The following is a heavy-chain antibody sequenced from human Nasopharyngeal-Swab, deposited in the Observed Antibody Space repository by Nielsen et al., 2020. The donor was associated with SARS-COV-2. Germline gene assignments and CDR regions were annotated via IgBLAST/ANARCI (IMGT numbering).Heavy chain of an antibody. Sequence: GESLKISCAASGFTFSSYGMHWVRQAPGKGLEWVAVISYDGSNKNYADSVKGRFTISRDNSKNTLYLQMNSLRAEDTAVYYCARDGVRPGYSSGWKYYYYGMDVWGQGTTVTVSS. V-gene: IGHV3-30*03. CDR2: ISYDGSNK. J-gene: IGHJ6*02. D-gene: IGHD6-19*01. CDR1: GFTFSSYG. CDR3: ARDGVRPGYSSGWKYYYYGMDV.